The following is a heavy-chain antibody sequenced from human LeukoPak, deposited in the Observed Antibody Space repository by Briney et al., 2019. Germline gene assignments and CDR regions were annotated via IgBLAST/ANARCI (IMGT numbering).Heavy chain of an antibody. CDR3: ALTAMVRTHWNFDL. J-gene: IGHJ2*01. CDR2: FDPEDGET. V-gene: IGHV1-24*01. Sequence: ASVKVSCKVSGYTLTELSMHWVRQAPGKGLEWMGGFDPEDGETIYAQKFQGRVTMTEDTSTDTAYMELSSLRSEDTAVYYCALTAMVRTHWNFDLWGRGTLVTVSS. CDR1: GYTLTELS. D-gene: IGHD3-10*01.